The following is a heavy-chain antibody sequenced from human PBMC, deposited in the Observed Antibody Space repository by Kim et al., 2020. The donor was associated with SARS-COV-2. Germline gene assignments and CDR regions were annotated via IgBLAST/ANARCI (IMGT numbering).Heavy chain of an antibody. CDR2: IIPIFGTA. J-gene: IGHJ6*02. D-gene: IGHD4-17*01. CDR1: GGTFSSYA. CDR3: ARPGTHGDYYYYGMDV. Sequence: SVKVSCKASGGTFSSYAISWVRQAPGQGLEWMGGIIPIFGTANYAQKFQGRVTITADESTSTAYMELSSLRSEDTAVYYCARPGTHGDYYYYGMDVWGQGTTVTVSS. V-gene: IGHV1-69*13.